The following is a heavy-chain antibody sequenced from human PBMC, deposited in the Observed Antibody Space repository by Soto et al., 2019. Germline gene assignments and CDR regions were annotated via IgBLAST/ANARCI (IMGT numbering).Heavy chain of an antibody. CDR3: ARGDYDFWSGYIAPYYYYGMDV. J-gene: IGHJ6*02. CDR1: GGTFSSYA. Sequence: SVKVSCKASGGTFSSYAISWVRQAPGQGLEWMGGIIPIFGTANYAQKFQGRVTITADESTSTAYMELSSLRSEDTAVYYCARGDYDFWSGYIAPYYYYGMDVWGQGTTVTVSS. D-gene: IGHD3-3*01. CDR2: IIPIFGTA. V-gene: IGHV1-69*13.